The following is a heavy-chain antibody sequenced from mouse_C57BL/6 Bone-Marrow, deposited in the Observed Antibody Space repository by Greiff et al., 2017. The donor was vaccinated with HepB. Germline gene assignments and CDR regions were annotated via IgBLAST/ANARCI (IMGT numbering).Heavy chain of an antibody. Sequence: EVKLQESGAELVRPGASVKLSCTASGFNIKDDYMHWVKQRPEQGLEWIGWIDPENGDTEYASKFQGKATITADTSSNTAYLQLSSLTSEDTAVYYCTTGGNDGYYWFAYWGQGTLVTVSA. V-gene: IGHV14-4*01. J-gene: IGHJ3*01. CDR2: IDPENGDT. CDR1: GFNIKDDY. CDR3: TTGGNDGYYWFAY. D-gene: IGHD2-3*01.